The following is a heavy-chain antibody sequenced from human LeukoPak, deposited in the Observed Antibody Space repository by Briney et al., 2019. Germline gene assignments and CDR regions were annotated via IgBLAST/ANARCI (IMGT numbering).Heavy chain of an antibody. J-gene: IGHJ4*02. CDR1: GFTFSTYG. CDR3: ARGSTYYESRGQVPFDY. V-gene: IGHV3-33*01. Sequence: PGGSLRLSCAASGFTFSTYGMHWVRQAPGKGLEWVAVIWYDGRTQFYAESVKGRFAVSRDNSKNTLYLQMNSLRAEDTAVYYCARGSTYYESRGQVPFDYWGQGTLVTVSS. CDR2: IWYDGRTQ. D-gene: IGHD3-22*01.